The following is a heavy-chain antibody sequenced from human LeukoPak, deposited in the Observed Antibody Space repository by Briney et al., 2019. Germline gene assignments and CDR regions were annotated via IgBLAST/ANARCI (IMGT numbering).Heavy chain of an antibody. Sequence: SVKVSCKASGGTFSSYAISWVRQAPGQGLEWMGGIIPIFGTANYAQKFQGRVTITADESTSTAYMELSSLRSEDTAAYYCAIDCSITSCYGYYYYYYMDVWGKGTTVTVSS. D-gene: IGHD2-2*01. CDR2: IIPIFGTA. CDR3: AIDCSITSCYGYYYYYYMDV. V-gene: IGHV1-69*01. CDR1: GGTFSSYA. J-gene: IGHJ6*03.